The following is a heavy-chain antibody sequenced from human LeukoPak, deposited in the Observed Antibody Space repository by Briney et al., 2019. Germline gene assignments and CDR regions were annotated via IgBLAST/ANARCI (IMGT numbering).Heavy chain of an antibody. V-gene: IGHV3-23*01. CDR3: AKAGAYCSGGSCYSYDYYYMDV. J-gene: IGHJ6*03. Sequence: PGGSLRLSCAASGFTFTSYAMSWVRQAPGKGLEWVSAITGSGGTTYYADFVKGRFTISRDNSKNTLYLQMNSLRAEDTAVYYCAKAGAYCSGGSCYSYDYYYMDVWGKGTTVTVSS. CDR2: ITGSGGTT. D-gene: IGHD2-15*01. CDR1: GFTFTSYA.